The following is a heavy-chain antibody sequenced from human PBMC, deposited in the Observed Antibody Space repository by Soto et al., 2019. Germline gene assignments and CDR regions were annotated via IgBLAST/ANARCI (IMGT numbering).Heavy chain of an antibody. CDR2: ISYDGSNK. Sequence: QVQLVESGGGVVQPGRSLRLSCAASGFTFSSYGMHWVRQAPGKGLEWVAVISYDGSNKYYADSVKGQFTISRDNSKNTLYLQMNSLRAEDTAVYYCAKDLGITMIVVVIPKGGYGMDVWGQGTTVTVSS. V-gene: IGHV3-30*18. CDR3: AKDLGITMIVVVIPKGGYGMDV. J-gene: IGHJ6*02. CDR1: GFTFSSYG. D-gene: IGHD3-22*01.